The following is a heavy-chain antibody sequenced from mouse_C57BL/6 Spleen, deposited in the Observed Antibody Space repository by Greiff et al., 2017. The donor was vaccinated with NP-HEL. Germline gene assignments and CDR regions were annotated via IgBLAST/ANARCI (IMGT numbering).Heavy chain of an antibody. V-gene: IGHV1-54*01. Sequence: VQVVESGAELVRPGTSVKVSCKASGYAFTNYLIEWVKQRPGQGLEWIGVINPGSGGTKYNEKFKGKATLTADKSSSTAYMQLSSLTSEDSAVYFCARSGDGVWGTGTTVTVSS. CDR3: ARSGDGV. CDR2: INPGSGGT. J-gene: IGHJ1*03. D-gene: IGHD3-1*01. CDR1: GYAFTNYL.